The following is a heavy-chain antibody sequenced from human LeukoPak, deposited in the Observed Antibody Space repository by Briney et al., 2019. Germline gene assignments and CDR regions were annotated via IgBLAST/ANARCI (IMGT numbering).Heavy chain of an antibody. CDR3: AKPTRTGPAKAFDY. CDR2: ISGNDDRT. J-gene: IGHJ4*02. CDR1: GFTFSTYV. V-gene: IGHV3-23*01. D-gene: IGHD3/OR15-3a*01. Sequence: PGGSLRLSCAASGFTFSTYVMTWVRQAPGKGLEWVSGISGNDDRTHYADSVKGRFTISRDNSKNMLYLQMNSLRAEDTAIYYCAKPTRTGPAKAFDYWGQGTLVTVSS.